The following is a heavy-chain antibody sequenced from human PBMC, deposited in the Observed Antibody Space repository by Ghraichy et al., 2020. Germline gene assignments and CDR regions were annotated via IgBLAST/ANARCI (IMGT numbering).Heavy chain of an antibody. Sequence: GGSLRLSCAASGFTFSSYWMSWVRQAPGKGLEWVANIKQDGSEKYYVDSVKGRFTISRDNAKNSLYLQMNSLRAEDTAVYYCARAAPLNNSDFWSGFRSYYYDGMDVWGQGTTVTVSS. CDR1: GFTFSSYW. D-gene: IGHD3-3*01. CDR2: IKQDGSEK. CDR3: ARAAPLNNSDFWSGFRSYYYDGMDV. V-gene: IGHV3-7*01. J-gene: IGHJ6*02.